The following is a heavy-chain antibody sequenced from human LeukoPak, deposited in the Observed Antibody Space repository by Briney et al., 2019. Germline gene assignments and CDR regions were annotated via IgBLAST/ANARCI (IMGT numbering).Heavy chain of an antibody. V-gene: IGHV3-30*04. Sequence: PGGSLRLSCAASGFTFSSYAMHWVRQAPGKGLEWVAVISYDGSNKYYADSVKGRFTISRDNSKNTLYLQMNSLRAEDTAVYYCARASTARYYYDSSGYLLDYWGQGTLVTVSS. CDR2: ISYDGSNK. CDR3: ARASTARYYYDSSGYLLDY. D-gene: IGHD3-22*01. J-gene: IGHJ4*02. CDR1: GFTFSSYA.